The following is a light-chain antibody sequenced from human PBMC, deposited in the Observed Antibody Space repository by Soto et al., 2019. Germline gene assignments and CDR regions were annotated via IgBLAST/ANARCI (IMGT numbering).Light chain of an antibody. CDR2: DVT. Sequence: QSALTQPASVSGSPGQSITISCTGTISDVGRYKLVSWYQQHPGKAPKLMIYDVTNRPSGVSNRFSGSKSGNTASLTISGLQAEDEADYYCTSYTTSSTLIFGGGTKRTVL. J-gene: IGLJ2*01. V-gene: IGLV2-14*03. CDR1: ISDVGRYKL. CDR3: TSYTTSSTLI.